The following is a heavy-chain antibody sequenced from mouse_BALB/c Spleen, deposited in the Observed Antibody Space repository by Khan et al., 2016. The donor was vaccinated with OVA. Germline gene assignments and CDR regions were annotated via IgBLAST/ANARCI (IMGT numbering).Heavy chain of an antibody. CDR2: ITPAYGNT. V-gene: IGHV14-3*02. J-gene: IGHJ1*01. CDR1: SFTIKDTY. D-gene: IGHD1-3*01. CDR3: VRRACEPRKCDV. Sequence: IQLVQSGAELVKPGASVKLSCTASSFTIKDTYIHWVKQRPEQGLEWIGRITPAYGNTEYNPKFQGKATMRAETSSNTAYLQLTSLTSGETAVDYCVRRACEPRKCDVWGAGTRVTVSA.